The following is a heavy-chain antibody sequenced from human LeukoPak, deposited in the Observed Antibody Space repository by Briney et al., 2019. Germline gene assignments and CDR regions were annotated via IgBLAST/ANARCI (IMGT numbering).Heavy chain of an antibody. CDR2: ISYDGSNK. CDR1: GFTFSNYG. Sequence: GGSLRLSCATSGFTFSNYGMHWVRQAPGKGLEWVAVISYDGSNKYYADSVKGRFTISRDNFKNTLYLQMNSLRPEDAAVYYCANLPLWGQGTLVTVSS. J-gene: IGHJ4*02. V-gene: IGHV3-30*18. CDR3: ANLPL.